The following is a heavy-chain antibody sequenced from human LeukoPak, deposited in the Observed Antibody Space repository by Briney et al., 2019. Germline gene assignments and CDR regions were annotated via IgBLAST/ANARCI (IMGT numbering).Heavy chain of an antibody. V-gene: IGHV4-34*01. D-gene: IGHD6-19*01. CDR3: AKELSGWYHYYYGMDV. CDR1: GGSFSGYY. J-gene: IGHJ6*02. CDR2: INHSGST. Sequence: SETLSLTCAVYGGSFSGYYWSWIRQPPGKGLEWIGEINHSGSTNYNPSLKSRVTVSVDTSKNQFSLKLSSVTAADTAVYYCAKELSGWYHYYYGMDVWGQGTTVTVSS.